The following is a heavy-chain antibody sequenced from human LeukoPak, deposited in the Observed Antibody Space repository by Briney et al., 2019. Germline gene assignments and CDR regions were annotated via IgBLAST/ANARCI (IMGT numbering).Heavy chain of an antibody. CDR3: ARSYGMDV. CDR2: IYPGDSDT. J-gene: IGHJ6*02. CDR1: GFPFSSYW. Sequence: GGSLRLSCVASGFPFSSYWMTWVRQAPGKGLEWMGIIYPGDSDTRYSPSFQGQVTISADKSISTAYLQWSSLKASDTAMYYCARSYGMDVWGQGTTVTVSS. V-gene: IGHV5-51*01.